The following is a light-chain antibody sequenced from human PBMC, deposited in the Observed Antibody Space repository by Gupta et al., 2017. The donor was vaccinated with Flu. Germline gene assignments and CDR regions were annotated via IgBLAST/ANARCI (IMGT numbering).Light chain of an antibody. Sequence: GERATISCRASQSVSTSLAWYQQKPGQAPRLLIYDASNWASGIPARFSGSGSGTDFTLTISSLEPEDFAIYYCQHRYNSPPTFGQGTRLEIK. CDR2: DAS. V-gene: IGKV3-11*01. CDR3: QHRYNSPPT. J-gene: IGKJ1*01. CDR1: QSVSTS.